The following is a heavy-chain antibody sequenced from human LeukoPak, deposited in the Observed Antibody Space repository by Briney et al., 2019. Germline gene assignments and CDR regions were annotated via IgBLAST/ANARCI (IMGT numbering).Heavy chain of an antibody. J-gene: IGHJ5*01. CDR1: GGSFTSGGYY. V-gene: IGHV4-31*03. Sequence: SQTLSLTCTVSGGSFTSGGYYWSWIRQPPGKGLEWMGYIYYTGSTHYNPSLKSRISMSVDTSKRQFSLNLMSVTGADTAIYYCARDKVTVAGNWFDSWGQGTLVAVSS. CDR2: IYYTGST. D-gene: IGHD4-23*01. CDR3: ARDKVTVAGNWFDS.